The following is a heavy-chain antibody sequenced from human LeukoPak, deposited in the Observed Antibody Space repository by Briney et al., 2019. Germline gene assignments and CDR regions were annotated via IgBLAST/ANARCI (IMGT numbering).Heavy chain of an antibody. V-gene: IGHV3-66*01. CDR2: IYSGGNT. J-gene: IGHJ4*02. CDR3: AKLWVAITHFDF. CDR1: GFTVSSNY. D-gene: IGHD1-20*01. Sequence: GGSLRLSCAASGFTVSSNYMSWVRQAPGKGLEWVSIIYSGGNTYYADSVKGRFTISRDNSKNTLYLQMNSLRAEDTAVYYCAKLWVAITHFDFWGQGTLVTVSS.